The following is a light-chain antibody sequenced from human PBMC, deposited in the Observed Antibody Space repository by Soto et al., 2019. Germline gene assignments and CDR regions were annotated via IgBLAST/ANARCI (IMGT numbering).Light chain of an antibody. J-gene: IGKJ4*01. CDR1: QSVTSNY. Sequence: EIVLTQSPGTLSVAPEERATLSCRASQSVTSNYLAWYQQRPGQAPRLLIYGASSRATGVPDRFSGSGSGTDFTLTISRLEPEDFAVYYCQKYDTSPATFGGGPKVDIK. V-gene: IGKV3-20*01. CDR2: GAS. CDR3: QKYDTSPAT.